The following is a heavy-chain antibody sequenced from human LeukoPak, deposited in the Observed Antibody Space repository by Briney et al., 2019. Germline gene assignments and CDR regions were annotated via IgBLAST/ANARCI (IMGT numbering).Heavy chain of an antibody. Sequence: ASVKVSCKASGYTFTSFAINWVRQAPGQGLEWMGIINPSGGSTSYAQKFQGRVTMTRDMSTSTVYMELSSLRSEDTAVYYCARGSGWSPSAEYFQHWGQGTLVTVSS. D-gene: IGHD2-15*01. J-gene: IGHJ1*01. V-gene: IGHV1-46*01. CDR2: INPSGGST. CDR3: ARGSGWSPSAEYFQH. CDR1: GYTFTSFA.